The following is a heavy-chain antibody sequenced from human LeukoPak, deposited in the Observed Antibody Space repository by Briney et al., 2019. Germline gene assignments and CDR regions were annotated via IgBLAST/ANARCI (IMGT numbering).Heavy chain of an antibody. CDR3: ARDPSTIAVAGLDY. D-gene: IGHD6-19*01. CDR2: IWYDGSNK. CDR1: GFTFSSYG. V-gene: IGHV3-33*01. J-gene: IGHJ4*02. Sequence: GGSLRLSCAASGFTFSSYGMHWVRQAPGKGLEWVAAIWYDGSNKYYADSVKGRFTISRDNSKNTLYLQMNSLRAEDTAVYYCARDPSTIAVAGLDYWGQGTLVTVSS.